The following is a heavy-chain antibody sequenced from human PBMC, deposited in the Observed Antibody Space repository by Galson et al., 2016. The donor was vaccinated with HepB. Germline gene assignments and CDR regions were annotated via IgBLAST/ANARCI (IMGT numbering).Heavy chain of an antibody. D-gene: IGHD2-21*01. Sequence: ETLSLTCNVSGGPISSYFWSWIRQPPGKGLEWIGYIYFSGRTNYNPSLKSRVTISVDESKNQFFLKLSSVTAADTAVYYCANLGYCGSDSCYRVYWGQGALVTVSS. CDR3: ANLGYCGSDSCYRVY. J-gene: IGHJ4*02. V-gene: IGHV4-59*12. CDR1: GGPISSYF. CDR2: IYFSGRT.